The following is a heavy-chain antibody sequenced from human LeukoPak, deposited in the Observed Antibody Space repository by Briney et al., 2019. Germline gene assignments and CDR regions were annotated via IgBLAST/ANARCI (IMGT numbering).Heavy chain of an antibody. D-gene: IGHD5-18*01. Sequence: ASVKVSCKASGGTFSSYAISWVRQAPGQGLEWMGGIIPIFGTANYAQKFQGRVTITADESTSTAYMELSSLRSEDTAAYYCARDRIQLSGFPLMDYWGQGTLVTVSS. CDR2: IIPIFGTA. CDR3: ARDRIQLSGFPLMDY. V-gene: IGHV1-69*13. J-gene: IGHJ4*02. CDR1: GGTFSSYA.